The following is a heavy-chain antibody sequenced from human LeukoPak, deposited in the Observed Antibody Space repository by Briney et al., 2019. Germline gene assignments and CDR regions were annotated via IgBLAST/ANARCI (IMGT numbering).Heavy chain of an antibody. CDR2: ISSSSSYI. D-gene: IGHD6-13*01. Sequence: GGSLRLSCAASGFTFSSYSMNWVRQAPGKGLEWVSSISSSSSYIYYADSVKGRFTISGDNAKNSLYLQMNSLRAEDTAVYYCAREVAAAGTIGFDPWGRGTLVTVSS. CDR1: GFTFSSYS. V-gene: IGHV3-21*01. CDR3: AREVAAAGTIGFDP. J-gene: IGHJ5*02.